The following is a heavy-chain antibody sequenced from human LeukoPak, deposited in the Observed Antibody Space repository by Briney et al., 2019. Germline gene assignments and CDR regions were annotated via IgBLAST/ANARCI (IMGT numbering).Heavy chain of an antibody. V-gene: IGHV1-46*01. CDR3: ARVGSTTVVAFDY. J-gene: IGHJ4*02. Sequence: ASVKVSCKSSGYTFTSYYMHWVRLAPGQGLEWIGIINTSGGSTSYEQKFQGRVTMTRDMSTSTVYMELSSLRSEDTAVYYCARVGSTTVVAFDYWGQGTLVTVSS. D-gene: IGHD4-23*01. CDR2: INTSGGST. CDR1: GYTFTSYY.